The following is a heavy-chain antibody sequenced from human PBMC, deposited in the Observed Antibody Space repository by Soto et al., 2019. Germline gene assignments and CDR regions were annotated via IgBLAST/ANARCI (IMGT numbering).Heavy chain of an antibody. J-gene: IGHJ4*02. CDR2: ITGGGSGT. V-gene: IGHV3-23*01. Sequence: GGSLRLSCAASGFTFSNYAMSWVRQAPGKGLEWVSSITGGGSGTYYADSVKGRFTISRDNSRDTLYLQMNSLRADDTALYYCAKGGGRYCSGGNCYSGHWGQGTLVTVSS. D-gene: IGHD2-15*01. CDR3: AKGGGRYCSGGNCYSGH. CDR1: GFTFSNYA.